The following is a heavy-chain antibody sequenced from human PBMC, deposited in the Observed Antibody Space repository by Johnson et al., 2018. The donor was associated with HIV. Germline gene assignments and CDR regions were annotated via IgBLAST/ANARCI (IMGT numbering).Heavy chain of an antibody. CDR2: IRYDGSNK. J-gene: IGHJ3*02. CDR1: GFTFNNYG. CDR3: AKAVGGYAFDI. D-gene: IGHD1-26*01. Sequence: QMQLVESGGDVVQPGGSLRLSCAASGFTFNNYGMHWVRQAPGKGLGWVAFIRYDGSNKYYVDSVKGRFTISRDNSKNTLYLQMNSLRVEDTAVYYCAKAVGGYAFDIWGQGTMVTVSS. V-gene: IGHV3-30*02.